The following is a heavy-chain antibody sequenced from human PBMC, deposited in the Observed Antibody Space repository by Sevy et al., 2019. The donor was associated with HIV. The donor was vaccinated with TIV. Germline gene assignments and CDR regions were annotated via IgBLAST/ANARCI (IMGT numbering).Heavy chain of an antibody. D-gene: IGHD2-15*01. CDR3: ASSSVLALGYCSGGSCSEEYFQH. CDR2: ISSSGSTI. J-gene: IGHJ1*01. CDR1: GFTFSSYE. V-gene: IGHV3-48*03. Sequence: GGSLRLSCAASGFTFSSYEMNWVRQAPGKGLEWVSYISSSGSTIYYADSVKGRFTISRDNAKNSLYLQMNSLRAEDTAVYYCASSSVLALGYCSGGSCSEEYFQHWGQGTLVTVSS.